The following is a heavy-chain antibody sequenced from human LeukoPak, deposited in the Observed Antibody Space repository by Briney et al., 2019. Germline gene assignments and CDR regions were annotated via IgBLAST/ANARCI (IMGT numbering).Heavy chain of an antibody. CDR2: INPSGGST. D-gene: IGHD3-22*01. Sequence: ASVKVSCXASGYTFTSYYMHWVRQARGQGLEWMGIINPSGGSTSYAQKFQDRVTMTRDTSTSTVYMELSSLRSEDTAVYYCARDFYNYDSSGYYALPGRYWGQGTLVTVSS. CDR3: ARDFYNYDSSGYYALPGRY. CDR1: GYTFTSYY. J-gene: IGHJ4*02. V-gene: IGHV1-46*03.